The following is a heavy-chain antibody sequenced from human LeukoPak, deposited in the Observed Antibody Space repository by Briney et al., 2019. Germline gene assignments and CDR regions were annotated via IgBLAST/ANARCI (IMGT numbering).Heavy chain of an antibody. CDR1: GGTFSSYA. CDR2: IIPIFGTA. J-gene: IGHJ4*02. V-gene: IGHV1-69*13. D-gene: IGHD6-13*01. Sequence: SVKVSCKASGGTFSSYAISWVRQAPGQGLESMGGIIPIFGTANYAQKFQGRVTITADESTSTAYMELSSLRSEDTAVYYCARYSSSWYSFDYWGQGTLVTVSS. CDR3: ARYSSSWYSFDY.